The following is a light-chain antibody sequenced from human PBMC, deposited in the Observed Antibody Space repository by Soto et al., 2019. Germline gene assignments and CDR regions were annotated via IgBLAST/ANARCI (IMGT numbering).Light chain of an antibody. V-gene: IGLV1-40*01. CDR1: SPNIGAGYD. CDR2: GNN. J-gene: IGLJ3*02. CDR3: QSYDTSLSAWV. Sequence: QSVLTQPPSVSGAPGQRVTISCTGSSPNIGAGYDVHWYQQLPVTAPKLLIYGNNNRPSGVPDRFSGSKSGSSASLAITGLHVDDEADYYCQSYDTSLSAWVFGGGTKLTVL.